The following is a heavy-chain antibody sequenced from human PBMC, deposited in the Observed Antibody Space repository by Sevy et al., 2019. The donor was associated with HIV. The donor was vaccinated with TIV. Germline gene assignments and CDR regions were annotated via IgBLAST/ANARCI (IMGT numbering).Heavy chain of an antibody. J-gene: IGHJ6*02. CDR1: TFTFNDYW. CDR2: INQHGSEK. CDR3: GGGGGGLDV. Sequence: GGSLRLSCAASTFTFNDYWMNWVRQAPGKGLEWVANINQHGSEKYFVDSVKGRFTISRDNAKNSLYLQMNSLRAEDRGGYYGGGGGGGLDVWGQGTTVTVSS. V-gene: IGHV3-7*04. D-gene: IGHD3-16*01.